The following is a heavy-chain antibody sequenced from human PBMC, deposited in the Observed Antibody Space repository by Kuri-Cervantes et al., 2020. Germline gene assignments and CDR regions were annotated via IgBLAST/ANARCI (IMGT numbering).Heavy chain of an antibody. J-gene: IGHJ6*02. CDR2: ISSSSSYI. CDR3: ASAYYGSGSPIYGMDV. CDR1: GFTFSSYS. Sequence: GESLKISCVASGFTFSSYSMNWVRQAPGKGLEWVSSISSSSSYIYYADSVKGRFTISRDNAKNSLYLQMNSLRAEDTAVYYCASAYYGSGSPIYGMDVWGQGTTVTVSS. V-gene: IGHV3-21*04. D-gene: IGHD3-10*01.